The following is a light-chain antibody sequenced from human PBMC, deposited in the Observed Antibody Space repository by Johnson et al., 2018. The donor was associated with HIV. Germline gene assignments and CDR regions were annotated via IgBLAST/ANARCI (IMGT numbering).Light chain of an antibody. V-gene: IGLV1-51*01. CDR3: GTWDSSLSAHV. CDR1: SSNIGNNY. J-gene: IGLJ1*01. CDR2: DSN. Sequence: SALTQPPSVSAAPGQKVTISCSGSSSNIGNNYVSWYQQLPGTAPKLLIYDSNKRPSGIPDRFSGSKSGTSATLAITGLQTGDEADYYCGTWDSSLSAHVFGTGTKVTVL.